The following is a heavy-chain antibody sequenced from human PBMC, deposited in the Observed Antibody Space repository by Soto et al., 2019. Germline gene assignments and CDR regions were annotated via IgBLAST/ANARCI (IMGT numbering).Heavy chain of an antibody. CDR3: AKVTYGSGSYTYNWFDP. V-gene: IGHV3-30*18. D-gene: IGHD3-10*01. Sequence: GGSLRLSCAASGFTFSSYGMHWVRQAPGKGLEWVAVISYDGSNKYYADSVKGRFTISRDNSKNTLYLQMNSLRAEDTAVYYCAKVTYGSGSYTYNWFDPWGQGTLVTVLL. CDR2: ISYDGSNK. CDR1: GFTFSSYG. J-gene: IGHJ5*02.